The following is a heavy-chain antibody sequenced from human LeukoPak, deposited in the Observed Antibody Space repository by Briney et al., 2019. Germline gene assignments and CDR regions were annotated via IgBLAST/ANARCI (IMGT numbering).Heavy chain of an antibody. D-gene: IGHD3-22*01. CDR2: LNSGGDT. Sequence: GGSLRLSCVASGFAFASDAMSWVRQAPGKGLEWVSRLNSGGDTFYADSVQGRFTVSRDNSKNSLYLQMNSLRAEDTAVYYCAKYLSSGFLYYFDYWGQGTLVTVSS. CDR1: GFAFASDA. V-gene: IGHV3-23*01. J-gene: IGHJ4*02. CDR3: AKYLSSGFLYYFDY.